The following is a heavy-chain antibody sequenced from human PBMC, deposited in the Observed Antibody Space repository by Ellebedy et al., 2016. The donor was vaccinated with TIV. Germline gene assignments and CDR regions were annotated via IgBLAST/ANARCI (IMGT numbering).Heavy chain of an antibody. D-gene: IGHD6-19*01. CDR1: GFTFDDYA. CDR2: ISWNSGSI. J-gene: IGHJ4*02. CDR3: AKGGGVAVAAKLDYFDY. Sequence: SLKISXAASGFTFDDYAMHWVRQAPGKGLEWVSGISWNSGSIGYADSVKGRFTISRDNAKNSLYLQMNSLRAEDTALYYCAKGGGVAVAAKLDYFDYWGQGTLVTVSS. V-gene: IGHV3-9*01.